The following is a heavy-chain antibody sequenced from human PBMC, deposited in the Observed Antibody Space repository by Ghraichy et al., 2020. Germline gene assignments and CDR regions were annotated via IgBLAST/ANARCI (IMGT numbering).Heavy chain of an antibody. D-gene: IGHD3-10*02. CDR3: ARRADRTMLDD. CDR2: ISYSGST. J-gene: IGHJ4*02. Sequence: SQTLSLTCSVSDDSISRSNYYWVWIRQPPGKGLEWIGTISYSGSTYYNPSLKSRVTISVDRTKNQLSLKLSSVTAADAASYYCARRADRTMLDDWDRGTLVTVSS. CDR1: DDSISRSNYY. V-gene: IGHV4-39*01.